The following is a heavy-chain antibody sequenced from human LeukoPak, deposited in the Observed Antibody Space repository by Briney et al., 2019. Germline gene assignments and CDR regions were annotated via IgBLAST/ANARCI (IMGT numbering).Heavy chain of an antibody. CDR2: IYHSGST. CDR1: GGSISSSNW. Sequence: SETLSLTCAVSGGSISSSNWWSWVRQPPGKGLEWIGEIYHSGSTNYNPSLKSRVTISVDKSKNQFSLKLSSVTAADTAVYYCARAWYSSSWWGGFDPWGQGTLVTVSS. V-gene: IGHV4-4*02. J-gene: IGHJ5*02. CDR3: ARAWYSSSWWGGFDP. D-gene: IGHD6-13*01.